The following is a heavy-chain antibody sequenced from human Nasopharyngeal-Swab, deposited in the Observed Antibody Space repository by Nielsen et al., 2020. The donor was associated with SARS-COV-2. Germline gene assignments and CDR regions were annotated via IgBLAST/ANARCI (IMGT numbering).Heavy chain of an antibody. CDR2: IKQDGSEK. CDR3: AKDDSRVLRFLERFDY. Sequence: GESLKISCAASGCTFSSYWMSWVRQAPGKGLEWVANIKQDGSEKYYADSVKGRFTISRDNSKNTLYLQMNSLRAEDTAVYYCAKDDSRVLRFLERFDYWGQGPLVTVSS. D-gene: IGHD3-3*01. J-gene: IGHJ4*02. V-gene: IGHV3-7*03. CDR1: GCTFSSYW.